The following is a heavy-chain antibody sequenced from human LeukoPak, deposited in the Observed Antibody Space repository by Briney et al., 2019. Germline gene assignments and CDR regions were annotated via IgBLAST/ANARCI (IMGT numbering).Heavy chain of an antibody. D-gene: IGHD3-22*01. CDR2: IYTSGST. CDR3: ARDRTEDSSGSPLDY. V-gene: IGHV4-4*07. J-gene: IGHJ4*02. CDR1: GASLSSDY. Sequence: SETLSLTCTVSGASLSSDYWSWIRQPAGKGLEWIGRIYTSGSTNYNPSLKSRVTMSVDTSKNQFSLKLSSVTAADTAVYYCARDRTEDSSGSPLDYWGQGTLVTVSS.